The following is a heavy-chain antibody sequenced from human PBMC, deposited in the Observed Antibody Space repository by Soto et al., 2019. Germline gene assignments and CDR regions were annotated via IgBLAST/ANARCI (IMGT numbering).Heavy chain of an antibody. CDR1: GGSISSSSYY. J-gene: IGHJ6*03. D-gene: IGHD2-15*01. Sequence: SETLSLTCTVSGGSISSSSYYWGWIRQPPGKGLEWIGSIYYSGSTYYNPSLKSRVTISVDTSKNQFSLKLSSVTAADTAVYYCARRYCSGGSCYWAYYMDVWGKGTTVTVSS. CDR2: IYYSGST. V-gene: IGHV4-39*01. CDR3: ARRYCSGGSCYWAYYMDV.